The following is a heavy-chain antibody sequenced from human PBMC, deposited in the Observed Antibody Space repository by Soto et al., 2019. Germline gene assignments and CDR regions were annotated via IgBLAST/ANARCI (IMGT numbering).Heavy chain of an antibody. J-gene: IGHJ4*02. V-gene: IGHV3-21*01. Sequence: GGSLRLSCAASGFTFSSYSMNWVRQAPGKGLEWVSSISSSSSYIYYADSVKGRFTISRDNAKNSLYLQMNSLRAEDTAVYYCARGRDIVLMVYAPTYYFDYWGQGTLVTVSS. CDR1: GFTFSSYS. D-gene: IGHD2-8*01. CDR2: ISSSSSYI. CDR3: ARGRDIVLMVYAPTYYFDY.